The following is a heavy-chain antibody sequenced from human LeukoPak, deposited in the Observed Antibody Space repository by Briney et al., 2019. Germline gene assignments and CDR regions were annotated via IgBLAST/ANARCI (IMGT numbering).Heavy chain of an antibody. J-gene: IGHJ4*02. Sequence: SETLSLTCTVSGGSISSYYWSWIRQPPGKGLEWIGYIYYSGSTNYNPSLKSRVTISVDTSKNRFSLMLSSVTAADTAVYYCARLDYGVLDYWGQGTLVTVSS. D-gene: IGHD4-17*01. V-gene: IGHV4-59*08. CDR1: GGSISSYY. CDR2: IYYSGST. CDR3: ARLDYGVLDY.